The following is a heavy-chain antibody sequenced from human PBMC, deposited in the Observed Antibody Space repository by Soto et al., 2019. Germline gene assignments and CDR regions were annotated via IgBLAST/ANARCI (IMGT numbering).Heavy chain of an antibody. CDR1: GFIFSDYW. CDR3: GRGSGPRGRPY. V-gene: IGHV3-74*01. CDR2: INGDGTT. Sequence: GGSLRLSCAASGFIFSDYWMHWVRQAPGKGLVWVARINGDGTTTYVDSVKGRFTISRDNAKNMMYLQMNSLRVEDTAMYYCGRGSGPRGRPYWGQGISVPVSS. D-gene: IGHD6-25*01. J-gene: IGHJ4*02.